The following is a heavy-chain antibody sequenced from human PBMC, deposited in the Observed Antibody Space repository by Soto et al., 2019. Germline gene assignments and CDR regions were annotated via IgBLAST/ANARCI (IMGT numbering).Heavy chain of an antibody. J-gene: IGHJ6*02. V-gene: IGHV3-33*01. D-gene: IGHD6-25*01. CDR2: IWYDGSNK. CDR3: ARFKGGAYYYYGMDV. CDR1: GFTFSSYG. Sequence: QVQLVESGGGVVQPGRSLRLSCAASGFTFSSYGMHWVRQAPGKGLEWVAVIWYDGSNKYYADTVKGRVTISRDNSKNTLYLQMNSRRAEDTAVYYCARFKGGAYYYYGMDVWGQGTTVTVSS.